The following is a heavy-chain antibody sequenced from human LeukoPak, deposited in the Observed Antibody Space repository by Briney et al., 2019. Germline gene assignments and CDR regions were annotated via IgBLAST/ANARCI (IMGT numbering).Heavy chain of an antibody. CDR2: ISGSGGSP. Sequence: GGSLRLSCAASGFTFSIYAMSWVRQAPGKGLEWVSAISGSGGSPYYADSVKGRFTISRDNSKTTLYLQMNSLRAEDTAVYYCALTPYHYHSSGVPWGQGTRVTVSS. D-gene: IGHD3-22*01. J-gene: IGHJ5*02. CDR1: GFTFSIYA. V-gene: IGHV3-23*01. CDR3: ALTPYHYHSSGVP.